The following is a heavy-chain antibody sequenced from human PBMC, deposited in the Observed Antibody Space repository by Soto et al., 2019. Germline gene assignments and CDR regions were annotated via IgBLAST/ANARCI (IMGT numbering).Heavy chain of an antibody. D-gene: IGHD6-13*01. CDR2: TYYRSKWYN. J-gene: IGHJ6*02. V-gene: IGHV6-1*01. CDR1: GDSVSSNSAA. CDR3: ARVGAQYSSSWYEGVYYYYGMDV. Sequence: SQTLSLTCAISGDSVSSNSAAWNWIRQSPSRGLEWLGRTYYRSKWYNDYAVSVKSRITINPDTSKSQFSLQLNSVTPEDTAVYYCARVGAQYSSSWYEGVYYYYGMDVWGQGTTVTVSS.